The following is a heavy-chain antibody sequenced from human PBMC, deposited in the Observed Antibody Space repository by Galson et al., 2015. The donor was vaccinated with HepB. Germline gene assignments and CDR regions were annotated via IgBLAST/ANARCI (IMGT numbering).Heavy chain of an antibody. CDR3: VRHPSAYFCGDPLDWYFDL. J-gene: IGHJ2*01. Sequence: QSGAEVKKAGESLRISCQSSGFNFPTYWISWVRQLPGRGLEWMGKIDPSQSYTNYNPSFQDRVSMSADKSVFTAYLQWTSLEASDTAIYYCVRHPSAYFCGDPLDWYFDLWGRGTLVTVSS. D-gene: IGHD2-21*02. CDR1: GFNFPTYW. V-gene: IGHV5-10-1*01. CDR2: IDPSQSYT.